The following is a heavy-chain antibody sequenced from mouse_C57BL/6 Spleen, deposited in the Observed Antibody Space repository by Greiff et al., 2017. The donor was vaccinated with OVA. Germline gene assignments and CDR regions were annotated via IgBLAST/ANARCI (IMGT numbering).Heavy chain of an antibody. CDR2: IRNKANGYTT. CDR3: ATRGYAYAMDY. Sequence: EVKLVESGGGLVQPGGSLSLSCAASGFTFPDYYMSWVRQPPGQALEWLGFIRNKANGYTTEYSASVKGRFTISRDNSQSILYLQMNALRAEDSATYYCATRGYAYAMDYWGQGTSVTVSS. J-gene: IGHJ4*01. V-gene: IGHV7-3*01. D-gene: IGHD2-2*01. CDR1: GFTFPDYY.